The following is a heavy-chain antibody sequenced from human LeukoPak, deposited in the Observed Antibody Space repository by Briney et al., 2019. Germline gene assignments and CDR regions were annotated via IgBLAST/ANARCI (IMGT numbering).Heavy chain of an antibody. V-gene: IGHV4-30-2*01. CDR3: ARDAV. J-gene: IGHJ6*02. CDR1: GGSISSGGYS. Sequence: SETLSLTCAVSGGSISSGGYSWSWIRQPPGKGLEWIGYIYHSGSTYYNPSLKSRVTILVDRSKNQFSLKLSSVTAADTAVYYCARDAVWGQGTTVTVSS. CDR2: IYHSGST.